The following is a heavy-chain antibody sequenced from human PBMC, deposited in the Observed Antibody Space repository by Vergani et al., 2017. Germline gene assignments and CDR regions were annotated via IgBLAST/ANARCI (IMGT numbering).Heavy chain of an antibody. V-gene: IGHV3-74*03. CDR3: ARARCIETCYMSNWLDS. Sequence: DVHLAESGGGFFQPGGSLRLFCSASGFSFNSYWMHWVRQVPGKGRLWVSRIKSDGSITAYADSVKGRFTISRDNAQNTLYLQMNSLRVEDTGVYYCARARCIETCYMSNWLDSWGQGTLVTVSS. J-gene: IGHJ5*01. CDR1: GFSFNSYW. CDR2: IKSDGSIT. D-gene: IGHD3-9*01.